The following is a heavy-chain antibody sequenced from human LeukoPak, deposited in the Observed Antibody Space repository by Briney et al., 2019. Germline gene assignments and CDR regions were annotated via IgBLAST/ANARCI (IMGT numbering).Heavy chain of an antibody. Sequence: PSETLSLTCTVSDGSISSYYWSWIWQPPGKGLEWIGYIYYSGSTNYNPSLKSRVTISVDTSKNQLSLKLTSVTAADTAVYYCARVANNWFDPWGQGTLVTVSS. CDR1: DGSISSYY. CDR2: IYYSGST. J-gene: IGHJ5*02. V-gene: IGHV4-59*08. CDR3: ARVANNWFDP.